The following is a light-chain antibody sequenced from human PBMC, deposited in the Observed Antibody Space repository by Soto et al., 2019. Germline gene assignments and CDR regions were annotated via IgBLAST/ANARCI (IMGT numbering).Light chain of an antibody. Sequence: DIQLTQSPSSLSASLGDRVTITCQASQEISTSLNWYQQKPGRAPKLLIFDASDLQRGVPSRFSGSGSGTDFTFTISNLQPEDIATYHCQQFDSLPFTFGQGTKLEIK. V-gene: IGKV1-33*01. CDR2: DAS. J-gene: IGKJ2*01. CDR1: QEISTS. CDR3: QQFDSLPFT.